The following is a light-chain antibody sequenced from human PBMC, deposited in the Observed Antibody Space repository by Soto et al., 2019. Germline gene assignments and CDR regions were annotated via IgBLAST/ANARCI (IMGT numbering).Light chain of an antibody. J-gene: IGKJ4*01. V-gene: IGKV3-20*01. CDR3: QQYGSSPLT. CDR1: ESVSDNY. CDR2: GAS. Sequence: EIVLTQSPGTLSLSPGERATLSCRASESVSDNYLAWDQQRSGQAPRLVIYGASSRASAVPDRFSGSGSGADFTLTISRLEPEDFAVYYCQQYGSSPLTFGGGPKVEIK.